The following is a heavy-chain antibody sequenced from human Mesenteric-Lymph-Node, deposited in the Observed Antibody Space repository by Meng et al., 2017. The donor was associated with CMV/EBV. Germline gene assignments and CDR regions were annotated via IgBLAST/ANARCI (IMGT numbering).Heavy chain of an antibody. Sequence: GGSLRLSCAASGFTFSSYWMHWVRQAPGKGLVWVSRINSDGSSTSYADSVKGRFTISRGNAKNTLYLQMNSLRAEDTAVYYCARGWQTDFWSGYLYGMDVWGQGTTVTVSS. V-gene: IGHV3-74*01. CDR1: GFTFSSYW. D-gene: IGHD3-3*01. CDR2: INSDGSST. CDR3: ARGWQTDFWSGYLYGMDV. J-gene: IGHJ6*02.